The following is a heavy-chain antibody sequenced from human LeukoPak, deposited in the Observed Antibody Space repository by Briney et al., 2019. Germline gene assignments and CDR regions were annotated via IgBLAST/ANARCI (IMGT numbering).Heavy chain of an antibody. J-gene: IGHJ6*02. CDR2: INPKSRGT. V-gene: IGHV1-2*06. CDR3: ARDGGYCGSTTCYSRAEYYYYGLDA. D-gene: IGHD2-2*02. Sequence: ASVKVSCKASGYDYTGFYIYWVRQAPGQGLEWMGRINPKSRGTNYGQKFQGRVTMTRDTSISTAYMELSRLTSDDTAAYYCARDGGYCGSTTCYSRAEYYYYGLDAWGQGTTVTVSS. CDR1: GYDYTGFY.